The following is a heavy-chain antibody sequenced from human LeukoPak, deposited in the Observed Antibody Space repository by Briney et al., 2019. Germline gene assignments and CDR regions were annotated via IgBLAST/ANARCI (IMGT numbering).Heavy chain of an antibody. Sequence: GGSLRLSCAASGFTFSSYGMHWVRQAPGKGLEWVAFIRYDGSNKYYADSVKGRFTISRDNAKNSLYLQMNSLRAEDTAVYYCARAAYDILTGYTSLTDYWGQGTLVTVSS. D-gene: IGHD3-9*01. J-gene: IGHJ4*02. V-gene: IGHV3-30*02. CDR1: GFTFSSYG. CDR3: ARAAYDILTGYTSLTDY. CDR2: IRYDGSNK.